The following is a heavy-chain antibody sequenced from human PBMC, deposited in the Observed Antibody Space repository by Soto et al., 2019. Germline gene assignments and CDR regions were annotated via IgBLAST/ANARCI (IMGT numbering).Heavy chain of an antibody. CDR2: VWHDGKYK. V-gene: IGHV3-33*01. D-gene: IGHD6-13*01. Sequence: QVQLVESGGGVVQPGRSLRLSCATSGFIFNNYGMHWVRQAPGKGLEWVAVVWHDGKYKYYADSVRGRFTISRDKSNNTVFQQMDSLRAEDTAVYYCARDKAAAAKGVHFDYWGQGSLVTVSS. CDR1: GFIFNNYG. J-gene: IGHJ4*02. CDR3: ARDKAAAAKGVHFDY.